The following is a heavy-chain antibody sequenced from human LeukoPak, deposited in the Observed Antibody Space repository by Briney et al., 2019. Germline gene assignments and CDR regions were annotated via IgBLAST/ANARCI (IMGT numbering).Heavy chain of an antibody. J-gene: IGHJ4*02. CDR1: GNYW. CDR3: AKDRLPDGRWSLDY. D-gene: IGHD6-13*01. CDR2: INGDGSWT. Sequence: GGSLRLSCAASGNYWMHWVRQAPGKGLVWVSHINGDGSWTTYADSVKGRFTISKDNAKNTVCLQMNNLRAEDTALYYCAKDRLPDGRWSLDYWGQGTLVTVSS. V-gene: IGHV3-74*01.